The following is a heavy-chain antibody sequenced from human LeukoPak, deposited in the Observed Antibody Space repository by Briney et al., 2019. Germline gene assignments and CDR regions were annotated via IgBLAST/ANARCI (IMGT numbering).Heavy chain of an antibody. CDR2: ISTDGSQT. J-gene: IGHJ4*02. CDR1: GFTFSNYW. CDR3: VRSLRSADF. Sequence: PGGSLRLSCEASGFTFSNYWMHWVRQAPGKGLMWVSQISTDGSQTFYADSVEGRFTISRDNAKNTLFLQMDSLRPEDTAVYYCVRSLRSADFWGQGTLVTVSS. V-gene: IGHV3-74*01.